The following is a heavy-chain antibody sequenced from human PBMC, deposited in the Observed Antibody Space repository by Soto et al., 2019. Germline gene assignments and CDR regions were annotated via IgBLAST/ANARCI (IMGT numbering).Heavy chain of an antibody. V-gene: IGHV4-59*01. CDR1: GGSISSYY. CDR3: ACLNVYCVSTSCHGYYGMDV. J-gene: IGHJ6*02. D-gene: IGHD2-2*01. CDR2: IYYSGST. Sequence: SETLSLTCTVSGGSISSYYWSWIRQPPGKGLEWIGYIYYSGSTNYNPSLKSRVTISVDTSKNQFSLKLSSVTAADTAVYYCACLNVYCVSTSCHGYYGMDVWGQGTTVTVSS.